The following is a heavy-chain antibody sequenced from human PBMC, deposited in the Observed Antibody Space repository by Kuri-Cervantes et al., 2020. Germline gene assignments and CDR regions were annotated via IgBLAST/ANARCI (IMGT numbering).Heavy chain of an antibody. CDR1: GFTVSSNY. Sequence: GESLKISCAASGFTVSSNYMSWVRQAPGKGLEWVSVIYSGGTIYYADSVKGRFTISRDNAKNSLYLQMNSLRAEDTAVYYCAREVGATTFGYYYYGMDVWGQGTTVTVSS. V-gene: IGHV3-53*01. D-gene: IGHD1-26*01. J-gene: IGHJ6*02. CDR2: IYSGGTI. CDR3: AREVGATTFGYYYYGMDV.